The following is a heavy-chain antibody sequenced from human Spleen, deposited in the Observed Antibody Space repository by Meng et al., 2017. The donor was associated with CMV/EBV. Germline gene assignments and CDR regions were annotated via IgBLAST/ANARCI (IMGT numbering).Heavy chain of an antibody. CDR3: AARRGFCSDGRCTNGLDY. D-gene: IGHD2-15*01. CDR1: TFIDNY. CDR2: SDTEDDEK. Sequence: TFIDNYVHCGKRAAGRGVEWRGGSDTEDDEKCYAEKLQGRVAITADTSSDTTDMELRSLRSEDTAVYYCAARRGFCSDGRCTNGLDYWGQGTLVTVSS. J-gene: IGHJ4*02. V-gene: IGHV1-69-2*01.